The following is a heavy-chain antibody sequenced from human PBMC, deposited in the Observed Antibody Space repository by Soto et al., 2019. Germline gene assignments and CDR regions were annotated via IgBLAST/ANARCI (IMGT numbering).Heavy chain of an antibody. CDR2: ISDDGVSK. CDR3: ARAYYFGSGTSYTLDY. Sequence: GGSLRLSCAASGFTFSNYGMHWGRQAPGKGLEWVAVISDDGVSKYYADSVQGRFTISRDNSESAVFLQMNSLRPDDTALYFCARAYYFGSGTSYTLDYWGQGTQVTVS. D-gene: IGHD3-10*01. V-gene: IGHV3-30*03. J-gene: IGHJ4*02. CDR1: GFTFSNYG.